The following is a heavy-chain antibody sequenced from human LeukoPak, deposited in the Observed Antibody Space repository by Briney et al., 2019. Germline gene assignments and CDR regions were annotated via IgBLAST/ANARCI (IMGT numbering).Heavy chain of an antibody. V-gene: IGHV3-30-3*01. D-gene: IGHD2-21*02. CDR3: ARDWAPVVVTDLFDY. J-gene: IGHJ4*02. CDR1: GFTFSSYA. Sequence: GRSLRLSCAASGFTFSSYAMHWVRQAPGKGLEWVAVISYDGSNKYYADSVKGRFTISRDSSKNTLYLQMNSLRAEDTAVYYCARDWAPVVVTDLFDYWGQGTLVTVSS. CDR2: ISYDGSNK.